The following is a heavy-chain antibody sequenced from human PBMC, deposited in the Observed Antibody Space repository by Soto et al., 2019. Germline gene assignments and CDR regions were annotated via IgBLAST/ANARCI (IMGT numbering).Heavy chain of an antibody. J-gene: IGHJ6*02. CDR3: ARDVPGCSGGSCYPYYYYGMDV. CDR2: ISYDGSNK. Sequence: GSLRLSCAASGFTFSSYAMHWVRQAPGKGLEWVAVISYDGSNKYYADSVKGRFTISRDNSKNTLYLQMNSLRAEDTAVYYCARDVPGCSGGSCYPYYYYGMDVWGQGTTVTVSS. V-gene: IGHV3-30-3*01. CDR1: GFTFSSYA. D-gene: IGHD2-15*01.